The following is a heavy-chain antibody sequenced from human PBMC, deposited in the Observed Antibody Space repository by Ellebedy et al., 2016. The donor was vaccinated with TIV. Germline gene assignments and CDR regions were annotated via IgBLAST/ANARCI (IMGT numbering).Heavy chain of an antibody. CDR1: GFTFSSYG. CDR2: ISYDGSNK. V-gene: IGHV3-30*18. D-gene: IGHD3-3*01. CDR3: AKDPTSTIFGVVTPGY. Sequence: GESLKISXAASGFTFSSYGMHWVRQAPGKGLEWVAVISYDGSNKYYADSVKGRFTISRDNSKNTLYLQMNSLRAEDTAVYYCAKDPTSTIFGVVTPGYWGQGTLVTVSS. J-gene: IGHJ4*02.